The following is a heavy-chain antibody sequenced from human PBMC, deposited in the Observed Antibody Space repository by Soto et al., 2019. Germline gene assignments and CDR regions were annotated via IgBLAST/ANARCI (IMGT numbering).Heavy chain of an antibody. Sequence: PSETLSLTCTVSGGSISSGDYYWSWIRQPPGKGLEWIGYIYYSGSTYYNPSLKSRVTISVDTSKNQFSLKLSSVTAADTAVYYCARDSGYDSSGYYYLSGMDVWGQGTTVTVSS. CDR2: IYYSGST. D-gene: IGHD3-22*01. J-gene: IGHJ6*02. V-gene: IGHV4-30-4*01. CDR1: GGSISSGDYY. CDR3: ARDSGYDSSGYYYLSGMDV.